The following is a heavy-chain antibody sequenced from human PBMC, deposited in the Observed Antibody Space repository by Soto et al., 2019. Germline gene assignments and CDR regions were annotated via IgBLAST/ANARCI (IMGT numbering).Heavy chain of an antibody. CDR1: GFTFNNFA. D-gene: IGHD6-13*01. V-gene: IGHV3-23*01. CDR2: ISVNGVST. J-gene: IGHJ6*02. CDR3: ARSIAAAGAAYYYYGMDV. Sequence: GGSLRLSCAASGFTFNNFAMSWVRQAPGKGLEWVSVISVNGVSTHHADSVKGRFTISRDNSKNTVSLQMSSLRVEDTAVYYCARSIAAAGAAYYYYGMDVWGQGTTVTVSS.